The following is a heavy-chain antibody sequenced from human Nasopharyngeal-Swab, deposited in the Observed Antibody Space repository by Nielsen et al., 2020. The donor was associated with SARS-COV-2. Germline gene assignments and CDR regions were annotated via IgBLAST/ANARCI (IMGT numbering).Heavy chain of an antibody. D-gene: IGHD2/OR15-2a*01. CDR2: IYSSANT. CDR3: AREVASANKNAFDI. J-gene: IGHJ3*02. V-gene: IGHV4-30-4*01. Sequence: SETLSLTCSVSGGSISSGDYYWSWLRQPPGKGLEWIGYIYSSANTYYNPSLKSRVNMSVDMSKNQFSLKLSSVTAADTAVYYCAREVASANKNAFDIWGQGTMVTVSS. CDR1: GGSISSGDYY.